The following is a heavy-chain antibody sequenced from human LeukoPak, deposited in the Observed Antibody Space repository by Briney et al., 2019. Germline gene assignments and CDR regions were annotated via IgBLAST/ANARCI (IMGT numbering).Heavy chain of an antibody. D-gene: IGHD6-19*01. CDR1: GGTFSSYA. Sequence: ASVKVSCKASGGTFSSYAISWVRQAPGQGLEWMGWISAYNGNTNYAQKLQGRVTMTTDTSTSTAYMELRSLRSDDTAVYYCARVWEQWLVPPDYWGQGTLVTVSS. CDR2: ISAYNGNT. V-gene: IGHV1-18*01. J-gene: IGHJ4*02. CDR3: ARVWEQWLVPPDY.